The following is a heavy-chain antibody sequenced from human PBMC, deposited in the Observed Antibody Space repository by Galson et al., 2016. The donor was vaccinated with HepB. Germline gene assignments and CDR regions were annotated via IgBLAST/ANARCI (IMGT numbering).Heavy chain of an antibody. CDR1: GYTFTFNY. V-gene: IGHV1-46*01. J-gene: IGHJ3*02. CDR2: INPSGGDI. CDR3: ARWASVGSGDAFDI. Sequence: SVKVSCKASGYTFTFNYIHWVRQAPGQGLEWMGIINPSGGDINYAQKFQGRVTMTRDTSTSTVYMELSSLGSEDTAVYYCARWASVGSGDAFDIWGQGTMVTVSS. D-gene: IGHD6-19*01.